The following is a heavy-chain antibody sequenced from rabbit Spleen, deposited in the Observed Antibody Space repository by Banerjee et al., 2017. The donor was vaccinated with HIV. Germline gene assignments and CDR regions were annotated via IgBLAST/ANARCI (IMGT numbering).Heavy chain of an antibody. J-gene: IGHJ3*01. V-gene: IGHV1S45*01. CDR3: ARAIGGNLGKDGGMDL. Sequence: QEQLAESGGDLVKPEGSLTLTCKASGFDFSSSFWICWVRQAPGKGPEWIGCRYTTNTAPYYASWAKSRFTVSKASSTTMTLQMTSLAASDTATYFCARAIGGNLGKDGGMDLWGQGALVTVS. CDR1: GFDFSSSFW. CDR2: RYTTNTAP. D-gene: IGHD5-1*01.